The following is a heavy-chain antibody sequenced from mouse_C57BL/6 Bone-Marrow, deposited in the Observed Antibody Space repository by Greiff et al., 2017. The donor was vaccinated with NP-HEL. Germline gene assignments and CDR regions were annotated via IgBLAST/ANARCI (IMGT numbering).Heavy chain of an antibody. CDR1: GYTFTSYW. J-gene: IGHJ2*01. CDR3: ARGAYYYGSSFPTDY. V-gene: IGHV1-53*01. D-gene: IGHD1-1*01. CDR2: INPSNGGT. Sequence: QVQLKQSGTELVKPGASVKLSCKASGYTFTSYWMHWVKQRPGQGLEWIGNINPSNGGTNYNEKFKSKATLTVDKSSSTAYMQLSSLTSEDSAVYYCARGAYYYGSSFPTDYWGQGTTLTVSS.